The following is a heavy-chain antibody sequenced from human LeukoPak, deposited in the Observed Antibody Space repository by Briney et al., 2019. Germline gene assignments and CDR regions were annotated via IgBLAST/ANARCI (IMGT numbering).Heavy chain of an antibody. V-gene: IGHV3-33*01. J-gene: IGHJ4*02. Sequence: WGSLSLSCAASGFSFSNYGLHWVRQAPGEGLEWVAVIWSDGSNKYYSDSVKGRFTVSRDNSKNTLYLQMNSLRAEDTAVYYCARDFHGEFSNFGSWGQETLVTVSS. CDR3: ARDFHGEFSNFGS. D-gene: IGHD4-17*01. CDR2: IWSDGSNK. CDR1: GFSFSNYG.